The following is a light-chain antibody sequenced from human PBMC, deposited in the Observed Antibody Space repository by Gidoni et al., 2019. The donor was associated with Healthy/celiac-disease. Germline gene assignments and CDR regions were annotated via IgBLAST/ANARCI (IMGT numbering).Light chain of an antibody. CDR1: QSVSSSY. V-gene: IGKV3-20*01. Sequence: EIALTQSPGTLSLSPGERATLPCRASQSVSSSYLAWHQQKPGQAPRLLHDGASSRATGIPDRCSGSGSGTDFTLTISRLEPEDVAVYYCQQYGSSPLTFGGGTKVEIK. J-gene: IGKJ4*01. CDR3: QQYGSSPLT. CDR2: GAS.